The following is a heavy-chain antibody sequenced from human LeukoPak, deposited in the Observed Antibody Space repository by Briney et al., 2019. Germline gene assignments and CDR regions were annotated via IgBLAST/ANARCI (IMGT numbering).Heavy chain of an antibody. CDR1: GGSVSSGSYY. J-gene: IGHJ4*02. V-gene: IGHV4-61*01. CDR2: IYYSGST. Sequence: SETLSLTCTVSGGSVSSGSYYWSWIRQPPGKGLEWIGYIYYSGSTNYNPSLKSRVTISVDTSKNRFSLKLSSVTAADTAVYYCARAVVPAAMPDYWGQGTLVTVSS. CDR3: ARAVVPAAMPDY. D-gene: IGHD2-2*01.